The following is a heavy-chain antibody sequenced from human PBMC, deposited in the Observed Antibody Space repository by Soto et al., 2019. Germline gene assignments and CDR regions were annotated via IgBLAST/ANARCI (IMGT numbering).Heavy chain of an antibody. V-gene: IGHV4-4*02. Sequence: QLRESGPGLVKPSGTLSLTCFVSGASISSTYWWSWVRQTPGKRLEWIGQIYHTGTTSYTPSLETRVTISLDKSNNQFSLRLTSMTAADTAVYYCATLPPRIVVVMTDLPTWGQGTLVTVSS. D-gene: IGHD2-15*01. CDR3: ATLPPRIVVVMTDLPT. CDR2: IYHTGTT. J-gene: IGHJ5*02. CDR1: GASISSTYW.